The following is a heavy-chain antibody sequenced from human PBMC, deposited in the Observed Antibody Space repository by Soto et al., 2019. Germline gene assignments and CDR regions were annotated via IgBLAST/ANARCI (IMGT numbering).Heavy chain of an antibody. CDR2: IYYSGST. J-gene: IGHJ4*02. D-gene: IGHD5-18*01. V-gene: IGHV4-39*01. CDR1: GGSISSSSYY. Sequence: TSETLSLTCTVSGGSISSSSYYWGWIRQPPGKGLEWIGSIYYSGSTYYNPPLKSRVTVSVDTSKNQFSLKLSSVTAADTAVYYCTRHEIQLWGLDYWGQGTLVTVSS. CDR3: TRHEIQLWGLDY.